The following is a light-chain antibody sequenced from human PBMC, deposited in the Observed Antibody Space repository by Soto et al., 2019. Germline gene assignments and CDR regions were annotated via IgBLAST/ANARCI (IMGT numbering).Light chain of an antibody. J-gene: IGKJ1*01. CDR2: DVS. Sequence: DVQMTQSPSTLSASVGDSVPITCRASQSIAASLAGYQLKPGEAPKLLIYDVSNLESGVPSRFSGSGSGTEFSLTIRSLHPDDFATYYCQQYDYSRTCGQGTKVEIK. CDR1: QSIAAS. V-gene: IGKV1-5*01. CDR3: QQYDYSRT.